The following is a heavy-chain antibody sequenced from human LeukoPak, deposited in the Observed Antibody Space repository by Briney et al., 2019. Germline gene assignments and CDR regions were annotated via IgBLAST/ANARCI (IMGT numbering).Heavy chain of an antibody. J-gene: IGHJ4*02. CDR3: AKEAQEYSSGWQDYYFDY. Sequence: QSGGSLRLSCAASGFTFSYYAMSWVRQAPGKGLEWVSGISGGGDSTYYADSVKGRFTISRDNSKDTVYLQMNSLRAEDTAVYYCAKEAQEYSSGWQDYYFDYWGQGTLVTVSS. CDR1: GFTFSYYA. V-gene: IGHV3-23*01. CDR2: ISGGGDST. D-gene: IGHD6-19*01.